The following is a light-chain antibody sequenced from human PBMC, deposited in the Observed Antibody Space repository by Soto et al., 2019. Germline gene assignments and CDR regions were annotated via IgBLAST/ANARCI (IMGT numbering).Light chain of an antibody. V-gene: IGKV3-11*01. CDR1: QSFRGL. CDR3: QQRHMWPIT. CDR2: DAY. J-gene: IGKJ5*01. Sequence: EVVLTQSPVTLSLSPGERATLSCRASQSFRGLLAWYQQKPGQAPRLLIYDAYNRATGIPPRFSGSGSGTDFTLTISSLEPEDSAVYYCQQRHMWPITFGQATRVEIK.